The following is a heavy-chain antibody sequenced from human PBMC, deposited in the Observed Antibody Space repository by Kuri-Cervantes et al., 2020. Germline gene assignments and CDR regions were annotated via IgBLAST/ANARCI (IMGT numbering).Heavy chain of an antibody. Sequence: GESLKISCAASGSTFSSYAMHWVRQAPGKGLEWVAVISYDGSNKYYADSVKGRFTISRDNSKNTLYLQMNSLRAEDTAVYYCAREPSTSLALYYYYGMDVWGQGTTVTVSS. CDR2: ISYDGSNK. V-gene: IGHV3-30*04. D-gene: IGHD2-2*01. CDR3: AREPSTSLALYYYYGMDV. CDR1: GSTFSSYA. J-gene: IGHJ6*02.